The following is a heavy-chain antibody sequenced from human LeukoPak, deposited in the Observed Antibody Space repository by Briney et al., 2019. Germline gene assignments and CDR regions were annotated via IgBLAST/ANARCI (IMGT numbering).Heavy chain of an antibody. CDR1: GYSISSGYY. D-gene: IGHD1-20*01. Sequence: SETLSLTCAVSGYSISSGYYWGWIRQPPEKGLEWIGSIYHSGSTYYNPSLKSRVTISVDTSKNQFSLKLSSVTAADTAVYYCARRGTWYNWNYWGQGTLVTVSS. CDR3: ARRGTWYNWNY. CDR2: IYHSGST. J-gene: IGHJ4*02. V-gene: IGHV4-38-2*01.